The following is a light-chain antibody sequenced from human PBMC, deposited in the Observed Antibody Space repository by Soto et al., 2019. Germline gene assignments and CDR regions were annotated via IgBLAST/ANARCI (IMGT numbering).Light chain of an antibody. CDR1: ETISTF. V-gene: IGKV1-39*01. CDR2: GAS. CDR3: QQFFSAVLT. J-gene: IGKJ4*01. Sequence: DIQLTQSPSSLSASLGDSITITCRASETISTFLNWHQVQPGKAPRLLVYGASYLQVGVPVRFRGSGSGTLFTLTIDNLQREDLASYFCQQFFSAVLTFGGGTRVDI.